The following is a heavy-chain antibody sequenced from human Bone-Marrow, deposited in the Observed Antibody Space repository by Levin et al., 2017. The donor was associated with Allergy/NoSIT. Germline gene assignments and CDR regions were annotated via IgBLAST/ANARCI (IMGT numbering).Heavy chain of an antibody. CDR3: ARPDCSGTSCYYFFAS. Sequence: GGSLRLSCAASGFTFSRYSMNWVRQAPGRGLEWVSYISRSSSTISYADSVKGRFTISRDNAKNSLYLQMNSLRDEDTAVYYCARPDCSGTSCYYFFASWGQGTLVTVSS. CDR2: ISRSSSTI. V-gene: IGHV3-48*02. D-gene: IGHD2-2*01. CDR1: GFTFSRYS. J-gene: IGHJ4*02.